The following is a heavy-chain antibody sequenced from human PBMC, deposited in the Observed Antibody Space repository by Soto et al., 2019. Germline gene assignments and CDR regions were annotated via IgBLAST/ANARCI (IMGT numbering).Heavy chain of an antibody. V-gene: IGHV1-69*01. CDR3: ASGASRWYPYFLDS. CDR1: EGTFNSYA. Sequence: QAQVVQSGAEVRKPGSSVTLSCKASEGTFNSYAIAWVRQAPGQGLEWMGGIIPYYNTLNYAQKFQDRVTITADDSTNTVYMALSSLRSDDTDVYFCASGASRWYPYFLDSWAQGTLVTVSS. J-gene: IGHJ4*02. CDR2: IIPYYNTL. D-gene: IGHD6-13*01.